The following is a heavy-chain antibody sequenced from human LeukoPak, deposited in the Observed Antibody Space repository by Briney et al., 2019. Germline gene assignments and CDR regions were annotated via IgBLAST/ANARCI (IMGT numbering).Heavy chain of an antibody. V-gene: IGHV5-51*01. CDR3: ASLRYYDSSGPWFDP. CDR2: IYPGDSDT. D-gene: IGHD3-22*01. J-gene: IGHJ5*02. CDR1: GYSFTSYW. Sequence: GESLKISWKGSGYSFTSYWSGWVRQMPGKGLEWMGIIYPGDSDTRYSPSFQAQVTISADKSISTAYLQWSSLKASDTAMYYCASLRYYDSSGPWFDPWGQGTLVTVSS.